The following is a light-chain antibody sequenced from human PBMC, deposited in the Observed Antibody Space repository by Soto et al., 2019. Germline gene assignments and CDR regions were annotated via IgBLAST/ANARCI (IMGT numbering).Light chain of an antibody. Sequence: QSALTQPASVSGSPGQSITISCTGTSSDVGGYTYVSWYQRYPGEAPKLIIYEVNKRPSGISNRFSGSKSGNTASLTISGLQAEDEAEYDCCSYAGSNSLIFGGGTKLTVL. J-gene: IGLJ2*01. CDR3: CSYAGSNSLI. CDR1: SSDVGGYTY. V-gene: IGLV2-23*02. CDR2: EVN.